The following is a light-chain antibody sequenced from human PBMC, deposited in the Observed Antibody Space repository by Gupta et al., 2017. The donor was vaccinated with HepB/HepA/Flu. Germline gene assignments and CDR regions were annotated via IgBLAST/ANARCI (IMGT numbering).Light chain of an antibody. CDR3: SSYTSSSTLL. CDR2: DVS. CDR1: SSDVGGYDY. V-gene: IGLV2-14*01. J-gene: IGLJ2*01. Sequence: QSALTQPASVSGSHGQSITISCTGTSSDVGGYDYVSWYQQHPGKAPKLMIYDVSNRPSGVSYRFSGSKSGNTAALTISGLQAEDESDYYCSSYTSSSTLLFGGGTKLTVL.